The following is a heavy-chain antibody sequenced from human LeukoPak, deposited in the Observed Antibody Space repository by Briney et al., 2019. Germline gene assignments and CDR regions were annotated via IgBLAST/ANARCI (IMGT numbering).Heavy chain of an antibody. CDR1: GFTYSSYG. J-gene: IGHJ3*02. V-gene: IGHV3-33*01. Sequence: GGSLRLSCAASGFTYSSYGMHLVRQASGKGLEWVAVIWYDGSNKYYADSVKGRFTISRDNSKNTLYLQMNSLRAEDTAVYYCATLPLEYYDFWSGHSEDAFDIWGQGTMVTVSS. D-gene: IGHD3-3*01. CDR2: IWYDGSNK. CDR3: ATLPLEYYDFWSGHSEDAFDI.